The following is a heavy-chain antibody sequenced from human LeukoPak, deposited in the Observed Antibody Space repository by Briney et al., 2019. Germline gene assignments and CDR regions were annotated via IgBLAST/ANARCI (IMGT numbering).Heavy chain of an antibody. V-gene: IGHV4-4*07. J-gene: IGHJ5*02. CDR1: GGSISNYY. CDR2: IYSTGTT. D-gene: IGHD5-12*01. CDR3: AREARSGYEGFWSDP. Sequence: PSETLSLTCTVSGGSISNYYWNWIRQPAGKGLEWIGRIYSTGTTYYKPSLKSRVTMSVDTSHNQFFLKLNSVTAADTAVYYCAREARSGYEGFWSDPWGQGTVVTVSS.